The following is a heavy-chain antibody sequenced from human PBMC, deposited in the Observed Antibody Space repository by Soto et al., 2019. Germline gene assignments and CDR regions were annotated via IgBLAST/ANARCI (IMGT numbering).Heavy chain of an antibody. CDR2: IYYSGST. Sequence: SECLSLTCTVAGGSISSSSYYWGWIRQPPGKGLEWIGSIYYSGSTYYNPSLKSRVTISVDTSKNQFSLKLSSVTAADTAVYYCARQRRRELLRNGFYFDYWAQGTLVTVSS. V-gene: IGHV4-39*01. CDR3: ARQRRRELLRNGFYFDY. J-gene: IGHJ4*02. CDR1: GGSISSSSYY. D-gene: IGHD1-26*01.